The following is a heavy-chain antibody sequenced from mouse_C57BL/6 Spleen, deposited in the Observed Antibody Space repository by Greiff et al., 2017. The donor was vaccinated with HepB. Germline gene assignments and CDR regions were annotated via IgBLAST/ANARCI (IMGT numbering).Heavy chain of an antibody. CDR2: INPNYGTT. Sequence: EVKLVESGPELVKPGASVKISCKASGYSFTDYNMNWVKQSNGKSLEWIGVINPNYGTTSYNQKFKGKATLTVDQSSSTAYMQLNSLTSEDSAVYYCARLSFFYYNYAMDYWGQGTSVTVSS. V-gene: IGHV1-39*01. D-gene: IGHD2-1*01. CDR1: GYSFTDYN. J-gene: IGHJ4*01. CDR3: ARLSFFYYNYAMDY.